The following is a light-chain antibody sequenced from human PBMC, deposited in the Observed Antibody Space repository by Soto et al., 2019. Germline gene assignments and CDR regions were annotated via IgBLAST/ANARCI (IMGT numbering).Light chain of an antibody. V-gene: IGKV3D-15*01. CDR3: QHYNSWPPWT. Sequence: EIVMTQSPATLSVSPGERATLSCRASQSISSNLAWYQQKPGQAPRLLIYDASSRATGIPDRFSGSGSGTDFTLTISSLEPEDFALYYCQHYNSWPPWTFGQGTKVDIK. CDR1: QSISSN. J-gene: IGKJ1*01. CDR2: DAS.